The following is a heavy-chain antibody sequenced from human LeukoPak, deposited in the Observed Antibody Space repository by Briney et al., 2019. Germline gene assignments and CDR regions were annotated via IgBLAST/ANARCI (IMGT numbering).Heavy chain of an antibody. Sequence: GGSLRLSCAASGFTFSSYWMHWARQAPGKGLVWVSRINSDGSSTSYADSVKGRFTISRDNAKNTLYLQMNSLRAEDTAVYYCVRYCSGGSCKTLDYWGQGTLVTVSS. V-gene: IGHV3-74*01. CDR2: INSDGSST. J-gene: IGHJ4*02. CDR3: VRYCSGGSCKTLDY. CDR1: GFTFSSYW. D-gene: IGHD2-15*01.